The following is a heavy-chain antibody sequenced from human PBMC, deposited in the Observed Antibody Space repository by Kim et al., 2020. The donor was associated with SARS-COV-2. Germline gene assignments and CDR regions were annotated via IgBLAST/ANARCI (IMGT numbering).Heavy chain of an antibody. J-gene: IGHJ4*02. V-gene: IGHV1-2*02. Sequence: SGDTKYAQKFQGRLTMTRDTSINTVYMDLSGLRSDDTAVYYCARDSDPDYWGQGTLVTVSS. CDR2: SGDT. CDR3: ARDSDPDY.